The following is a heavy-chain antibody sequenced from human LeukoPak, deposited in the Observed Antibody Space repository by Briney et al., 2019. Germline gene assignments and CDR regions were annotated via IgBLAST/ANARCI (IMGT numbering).Heavy chain of an antibody. CDR2: INPNSGGT. CDR3: ARGGAAAPYYFDY. V-gene: IGHV1-2*02. Sequence: GASVKVSCKASGYTFTSHGISWVRQAPGQGLEWMGWINPNSGGTNYAQKFQGRVTMTRDTSISTAYMELSRLRSDDTAVYYCARGGAAAPYYFDYWGQGTLVTVSS. D-gene: IGHD6-13*01. CDR1: GYTFTSHG. J-gene: IGHJ4*02.